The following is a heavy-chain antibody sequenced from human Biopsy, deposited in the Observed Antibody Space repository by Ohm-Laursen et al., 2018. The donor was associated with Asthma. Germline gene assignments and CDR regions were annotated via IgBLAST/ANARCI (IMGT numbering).Heavy chain of an antibody. V-gene: IGHV3-30*06. D-gene: IGHD1-1*01. CDR3: VRDGTDDAFDI. CDR1: GFSFSNFA. Sequence: SLRLSCAASGFSFSNFAIHWVCQAPGKRLEWVGVISKDASTQDYADSVKGRFTMARDNSKNTLDLQMNSLREEDTAVYYCVRDGTDDAFDIWGQGTVVSVSS. CDR2: ISKDASTQ. J-gene: IGHJ3*02.